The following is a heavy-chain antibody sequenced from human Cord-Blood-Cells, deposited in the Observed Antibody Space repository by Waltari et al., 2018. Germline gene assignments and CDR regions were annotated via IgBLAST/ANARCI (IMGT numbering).Heavy chain of an antibody. Sequence: EVQLVQSGAEVKKPGESLKISCKGSGYSFTSYWIGWVRQMPGKGLEWMGSIHPGDYDTRYNPSFQGQVTISADKSLSTAYLQWSSLKASDTAMYYCATTMVQGVVPSGVSGYFDLWGRGTLVTVSS. CDR2: IHPGDYDT. V-gene: IGHV5-51*01. CDR3: ATTMVQGVVPSGVSGYFDL. J-gene: IGHJ2*01. D-gene: IGHD3-10*01. CDR1: GYSFTSYW.